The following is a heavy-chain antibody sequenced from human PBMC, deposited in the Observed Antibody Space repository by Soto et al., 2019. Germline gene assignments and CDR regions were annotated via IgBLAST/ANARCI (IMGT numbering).Heavy chain of an antibody. J-gene: IGHJ4*02. CDR1: GGTFSSYT. Sequence: QVQLVQSGAEVKKPGSSVKVSCKASGGTFSSYTISWVRQAPGQGLEWMGRIIPILGIANYAQKFQGRVTITADKSTSTAYMELSSLRSEDTAVYYCARSQLLRQIVVVPAASDGWGQGTLVTVSS. V-gene: IGHV1-69*02. CDR3: ARSQLLRQIVVVPAASDG. D-gene: IGHD2-2*01. CDR2: IIPILGIA.